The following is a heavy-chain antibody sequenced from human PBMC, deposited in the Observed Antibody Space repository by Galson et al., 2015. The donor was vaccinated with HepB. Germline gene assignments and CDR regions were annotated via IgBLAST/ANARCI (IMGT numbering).Heavy chain of an antibody. CDR2: FDPEDGET. CDR1: GYTLTELS. Sequence: SVKVSCKVSGYTLTELSMHWVRQAPGKGLEWMGGFDPEDGETVYAQKFQGRVTMTEDTSTDTAYMELSSLRSEDTAVYYCATWGGRYYYGMDVWGQGTTVTVSS. D-gene: IGHD3-3*01. V-gene: IGHV1-24*01. J-gene: IGHJ6*02. CDR3: ATWGGRYYYGMDV.